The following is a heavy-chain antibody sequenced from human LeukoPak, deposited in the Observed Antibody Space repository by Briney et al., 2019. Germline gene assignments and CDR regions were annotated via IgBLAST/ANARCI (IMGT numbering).Heavy chain of an antibody. CDR1: GVTFSSYA. Sequence: PAASVKVSCKGSGVTFSSYAIRWVRQAPGQELEWMEGIIPIFGTANYAQKFQGRVTITADESTSTAYMELSSLRSEDTAVYYCARGDSPGAVTPPVAYWGQRTLVTVSS. J-gene: IGHJ4*02. V-gene: IGHV1-69*13. CDR2: IIPIFGTA. D-gene: IGHD3-3*01. CDR3: ARGDSPGAVTPPVAY.